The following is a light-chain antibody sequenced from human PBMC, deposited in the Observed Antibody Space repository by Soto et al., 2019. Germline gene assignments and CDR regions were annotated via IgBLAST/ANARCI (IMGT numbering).Light chain of an antibody. CDR1: QSISSTF. Sequence: EIVLTQSPGTLSLSPGESATLSCRASQSISSTFVAWYQQKPGQAPRLLIYAASSRATGIPDRFSGSGSGTDFTLTISRLEPEDFAVYYCQQYGSSPEVTFGQGTRLEIK. CDR2: AAS. CDR3: QQYGSSPEVT. J-gene: IGKJ5*01. V-gene: IGKV3-20*01.